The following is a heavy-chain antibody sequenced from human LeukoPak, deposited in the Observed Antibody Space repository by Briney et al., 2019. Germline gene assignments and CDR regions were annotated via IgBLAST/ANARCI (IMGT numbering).Heavy chain of an antibody. CDR3: ARDNEEIVVVPAAIDY. J-gene: IGHJ4*02. Sequence: PGRSLRLSCAASGFTFSSYAMHWVRQAPGKGLEWVAVISYDGSNTYYADSVKGRFTISRDNSKNTLYLQMNSLRAEDTAVYYCARDNEEIVVVPAAIDYWGQGTLVTVSS. CDR2: ISYDGSNT. CDR1: GFTFSSYA. V-gene: IGHV3-30*04. D-gene: IGHD2-2*01.